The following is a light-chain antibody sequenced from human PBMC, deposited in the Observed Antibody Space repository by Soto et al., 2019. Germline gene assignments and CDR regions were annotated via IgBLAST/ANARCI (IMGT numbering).Light chain of an antibody. Sequence: EIVLTQSPGTLSLSPGEGATLSCRASQSVSSSYLAWYQQKPGQAPRLLIYGASSRATGIPDRFSGSGSGADFTLTISRLEPADFAVYFWQQYGSSPLTCGGGTKVEIK. V-gene: IGKV3-20*01. CDR3: QQYGSSPLT. J-gene: IGKJ4*01. CDR1: QSVSSSY. CDR2: GAS.